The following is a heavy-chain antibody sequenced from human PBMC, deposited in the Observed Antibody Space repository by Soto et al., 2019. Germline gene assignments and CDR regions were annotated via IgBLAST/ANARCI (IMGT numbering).Heavy chain of an antibody. CDR3: ARVVRLGELSLFFDY. CDR1: GGSISSGGYY. CDR2: IYYSGST. J-gene: IGHJ4*02. D-gene: IGHD3-16*02. V-gene: IGHV4-31*03. Sequence: QVQLQESGPGLVKPSQTLSLTCTVSGGSISSGGYYWSWIRQHPGKGLEWIGYIYYSGSTYYNPYLKSRVTISVDTSKNQFSLKLSSVTAADTAVYYCARVVRLGELSLFFDYWGQGTLVTVSS.